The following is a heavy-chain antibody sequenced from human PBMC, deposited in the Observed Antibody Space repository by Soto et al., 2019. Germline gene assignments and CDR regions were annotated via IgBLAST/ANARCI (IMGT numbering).Heavy chain of an antibody. J-gene: IGHJ4*02. CDR3: AHRPSGWYLFDY. CDR2: IYWNDDK. V-gene: IGHV2-5*01. Sequence: QITLKESGPTLVSPKQTLTLTGTFSGFSLSTSGLGVGWIRQPPGKALEWLALIYWNDDKRYSPSLKARLTITKDTSKNQVVLTMTNMDPVDTATYYCAHRPSGWYLFDYWGQGTLVTVSS. D-gene: IGHD6-19*01. CDR1: GFSLSTSGLG.